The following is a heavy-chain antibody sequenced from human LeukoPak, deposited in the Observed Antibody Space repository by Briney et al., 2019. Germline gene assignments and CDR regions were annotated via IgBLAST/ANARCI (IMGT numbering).Heavy chain of an antibody. CDR3: ARDKAVAGTLFDY. CDR2: IYYSGST. CDR1: GGSISSYY. Sequence: SETLSLTCTVSGGSISSYYWSWIRQHPGKGLEWIGFIYYSGSTYYNPSLKSRITISVDTSQNQFSLRLSSVTAADTAVYHCARDKAVAGTLFDYWGQGTLVTVSS. J-gene: IGHJ4*02. V-gene: IGHV4-59*06. D-gene: IGHD6-19*01.